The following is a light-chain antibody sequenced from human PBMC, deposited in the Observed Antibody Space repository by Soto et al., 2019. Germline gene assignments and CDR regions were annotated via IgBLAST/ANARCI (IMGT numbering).Light chain of an antibody. CDR1: TIDVDSYKY. V-gene: IGLV2-11*01. CDR2: DVS. J-gene: IGLJ1*01. CDR3: CSYATXFYV. Sequence: QSLLTQPRSVSGSPGQSVTISCTGPTIDVDSYKYLSWYQQHPGKAPKLMIYDVSERPSGVPDRFSGSKSGSTASLTISGLQAEDEADYYGCSYATXFYVLGSGTKVXV.